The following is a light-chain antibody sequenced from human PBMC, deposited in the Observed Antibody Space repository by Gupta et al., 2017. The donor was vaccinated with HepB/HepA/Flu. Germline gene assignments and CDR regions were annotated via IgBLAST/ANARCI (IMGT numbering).Light chain of an antibody. CDR3: SSYAGSNNLI. V-gene: IGLV2-8*01. CDR1: SSDVGGYNY. Sequence: QSALTQPPSASGSPGQSFTISYTRTSSDVGGYNYVSWYQQHPGKAPKLMIYEVSKRPSGVPDRFSGSKSGNTASLTVSGLQAEDEADYYCSSYAGSNNLIFGGGTKLTVL. CDR2: EVS. J-gene: IGLJ2*01.